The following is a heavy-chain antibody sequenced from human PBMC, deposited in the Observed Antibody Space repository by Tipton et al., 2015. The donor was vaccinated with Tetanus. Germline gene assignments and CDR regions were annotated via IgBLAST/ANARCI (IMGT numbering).Heavy chain of an antibody. CDR3: ASGRTLDY. Sequence: SLRLSCAASGFTFSSFGISWVRQAPGKGLEWVAVVSHDGTNEYYADSVKGRFTISRDNAKNSLYLQIDGLGAEDTALYYCASGRTLDYWGQGTLVTVSS. CDR2: VSHDGTNE. CDR1: GFTFSSFG. V-gene: IGHV3-30*03. J-gene: IGHJ4*02.